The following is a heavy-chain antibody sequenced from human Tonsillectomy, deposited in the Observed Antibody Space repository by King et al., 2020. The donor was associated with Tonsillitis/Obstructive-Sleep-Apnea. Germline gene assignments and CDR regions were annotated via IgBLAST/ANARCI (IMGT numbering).Heavy chain of an antibody. J-gene: IGHJ6*03. Sequence: VQLVESGGGLVQPGRSLRLSCAASGFTFDDYAMHWVRQAPGKGLEWVSGISWNSGSISYADSVKGRFTISRDSAKNSLYLQMNSLRAEDTALYYCAKDLSYYYYYMDVWGKGTTVTVSS. V-gene: IGHV3-9*01. CDR1: GFTFDDYA. CDR2: ISWNSGSI. CDR3: AKDLSYYYYYMDV.